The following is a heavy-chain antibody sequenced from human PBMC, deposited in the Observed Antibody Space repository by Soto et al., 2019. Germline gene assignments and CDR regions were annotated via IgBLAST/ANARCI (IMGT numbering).Heavy chain of an antibody. D-gene: IGHD3-10*01. J-gene: IGHJ5*02. Sequence: ASVKVSCKASGYTFTGYYMHWVRQAPGQGLEWMGWINPNSGGTNYAQKFQGWVTMTRDTSISTAYMELSRLRSDDTAVYYCARDSGGFGELLSQFDPWGQGTLVTVPS. CDR1: GYTFTGYY. CDR3: ARDSGGFGELLSQFDP. CDR2: INPNSGGT. V-gene: IGHV1-2*04.